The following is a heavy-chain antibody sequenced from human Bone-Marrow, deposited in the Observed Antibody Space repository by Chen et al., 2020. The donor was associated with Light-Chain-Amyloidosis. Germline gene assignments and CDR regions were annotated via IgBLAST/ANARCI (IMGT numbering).Heavy chain of an antibody. J-gene: IGHJ6*02. CDR2: ISYDGSNK. CDR3: ARGGYYYDSSGYQPPGFSWGYYYYYGMNV. D-gene: IGHD3-22*01. V-gene: IGHV3-30-3*01. CDR1: GFTFSSYA. Sequence: GFTFSSYAMHWLRQAPGKGLEWVAVISYDGSNKYYADSVKGRFTISRDNSKNTLYLQMNSLRAEDTAVYYCARGGYYYDSSGYQPPGFSWGYYYYYGMNVWGQGTTVTVSS.